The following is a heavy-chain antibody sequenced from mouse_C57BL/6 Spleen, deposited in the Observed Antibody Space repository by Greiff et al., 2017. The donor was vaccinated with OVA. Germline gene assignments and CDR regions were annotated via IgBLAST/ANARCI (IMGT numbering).Heavy chain of an antibody. CDR1: GYTFTSYW. Sequence: QVQLKQSGAELVKPGASVKLSCKASGYTFTSYWMQWVKQRPGQGLEWIGEIDPSDSYTNYNQKFKGKATLTVDTSSSTAYMQLSSLTSEDSAVYYCARSYDGLEDYWGQGTTLTVSS. CDR2: IDPSDSYT. D-gene: IGHD2-3*01. J-gene: IGHJ2*01. V-gene: IGHV1-50*01. CDR3: ARSYDGLEDY.